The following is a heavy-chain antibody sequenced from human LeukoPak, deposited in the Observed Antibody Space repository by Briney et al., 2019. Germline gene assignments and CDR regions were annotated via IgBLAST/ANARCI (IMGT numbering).Heavy chain of an antibody. J-gene: IGHJ6*02. CDR3: ARDTHDITIFGVVMRYGMDV. CDR1: GGSFSGYY. CDR2: INHSGST. Sequence: SETLSLTCAVYGGSFSGYYWSWIRQPPGKGLEWIGEINHSGSTNYNPSLKSRVTISVDTSKNQFSLKLSSVTAADTAVYYCARDTHDITIFGVVMRYGMDVWGQGTTVTVSS. D-gene: IGHD3-3*01. V-gene: IGHV4-34*01.